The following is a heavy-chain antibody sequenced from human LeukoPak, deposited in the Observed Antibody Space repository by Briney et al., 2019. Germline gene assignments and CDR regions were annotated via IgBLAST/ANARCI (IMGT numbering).Heavy chain of an antibody. CDR2: VNRDGSET. CDR3: ARNNGMDV. Sequence: GGSLRLSCAASGFALSSHWMTWVRQVPGRGPEWVTNVNRDGSETYYLDSVKGRFTISKDNAKNSLYLQMNSLRAEDTALYHCARNNGMDVWGQGTTVIVSS. V-gene: IGHV3-7*03. J-gene: IGHJ6*02. CDR1: GFALSSHW.